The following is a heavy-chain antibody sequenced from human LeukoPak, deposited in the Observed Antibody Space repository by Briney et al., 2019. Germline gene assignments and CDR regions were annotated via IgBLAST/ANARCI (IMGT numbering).Heavy chain of an antibody. CDR1: GYTFSDYF. D-gene: IGHD4-17*01. CDR3: TRAFEYGWFDP. Sequence: ASVKVSCKASGYTFSDYFMHWVRQAPGQGLEWMGWINPKTGGTTYAQKFQGRVTMTGDMSITTAYMDLSKLRSDDTAVYYCTRAFEYGWFDPWGQGTLAIVSS. J-gene: IGHJ5*02. V-gene: IGHV1-2*02. CDR2: INPKTGGT.